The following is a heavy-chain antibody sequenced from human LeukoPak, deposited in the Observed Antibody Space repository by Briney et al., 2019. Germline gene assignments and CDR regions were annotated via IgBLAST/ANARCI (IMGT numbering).Heavy chain of an antibody. CDR3: ARDGEYYDSRGSYFDS. J-gene: IGHJ4*02. Sequence: GASVKVSCKASGYTFTSYYMHWVRQAPGQGLEWMGIINPSSGSTSNAQKFQGGVTMTRDTSTSTVYMELSSLRSEDTAVYYCARDGEYYDSRGSYFDSWGQGTLVTVSS. CDR2: INPSSGST. V-gene: IGHV1-46*01. CDR1: GYTFTSYY. D-gene: IGHD3-22*01.